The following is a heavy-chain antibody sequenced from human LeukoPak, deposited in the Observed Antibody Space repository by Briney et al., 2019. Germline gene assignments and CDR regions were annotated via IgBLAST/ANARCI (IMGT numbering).Heavy chain of an antibody. CDR2: SCSGGST. V-gene: IGHV3-23*01. Sequence: GGSLRLSCAASGFTYNSYAMNWVRQAPGKGLECVSCSGGSTYYADSVKGRFTISRDNYKNTLYLQMNSLRTEDTAVYYCAKDRQWLVRRGNSFDYWGQGTLVTVSS. CDR1: GFTYNSYA. J-gene: IGHJ4*02. D-gene: IGHD6-19*01. CDR3: AKDRQWLVRRGNSFDY.